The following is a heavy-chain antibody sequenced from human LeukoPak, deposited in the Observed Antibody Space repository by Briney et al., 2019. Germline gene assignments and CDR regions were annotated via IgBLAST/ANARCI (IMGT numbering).Heavy chain of an antibody. D-gene: IGHD6-25*01. V-gene: IGHV1-46*01. CDR2: INPSGGST. Sequence: GASVKVSCKASGYTFTSYYMHWVRRAPRQGLEWMGMINPSGGSTGYAQKFQARVTMTRDTSTSTVYMELSSLRSEDTAVYYCARGLVAAAALDHWGQGTLVTVSS. CDR3: ARGLVAAAALDH. J-gene: IGHJ4*02. CDR1: GYTFTSYY.